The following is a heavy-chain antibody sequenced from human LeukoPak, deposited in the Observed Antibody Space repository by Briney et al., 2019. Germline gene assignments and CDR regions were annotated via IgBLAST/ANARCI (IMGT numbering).Heavy chain of an antibody. Sequence: GGSLRLSCVASGFTFSDYWMSWVRQAPGKGLEWVANIKQDGSEKEFVDSVKGRFTISRDNAKNSLSLQMNSLRAEDTAVYYCASLWEYSGPNWFDPWGQGTLVTVSS. CDR3: ASLWEYSGPNWFDP. CDR2: IKQDGSEK. CDR1: GFTFSDYW. D-gene: IGHD5-12*01. V-gene: IGHV3-7*01. J-gene: IGHJ5*02.